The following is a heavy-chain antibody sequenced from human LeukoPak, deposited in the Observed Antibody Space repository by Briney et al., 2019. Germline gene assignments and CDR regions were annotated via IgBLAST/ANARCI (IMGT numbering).Heavy chain of an antibody. CDR2: IIPILGVV. V-gene: IGHV1-69*04. CDR1: GGTFNNYG. D-gene: IGHD3-10*01. CDR3: ARDKDSYGPGSTVGY. J-gene: IGHJ4*02. Sequence: SVKVSCRASGGTFNNYGFNWVRQAPGQGLEWMARIIPILGVVNYAQKFKGRVTLTADTSTTTAYIELSSLKSEDTAVYFCARDKDSYGPGSTVGYWGQGTLVTVSS.